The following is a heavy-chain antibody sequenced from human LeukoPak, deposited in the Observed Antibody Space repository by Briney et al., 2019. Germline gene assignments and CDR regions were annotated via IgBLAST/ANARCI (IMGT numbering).Heavy chain of an antibody. CDR3: ARVSQHGGSGWDHGPSDAFDI. CDR2: IYYSGST. D-gene: IGHD6-19*01. J-gene: IGHJ3*02. Sequence: SETLSLTCTVSGGSISSYYWSWIRQPPGKGLEWIGYIYYSGSTNYNPSLKSRVTISVDTSKNQFSLKLSSVTAADTAVYYCARVSQHGGSGWDHGPSDAFDIWGQGTMVTVSS. V-gene: IGHV4-59*01. CDR1: GGSISSYY.